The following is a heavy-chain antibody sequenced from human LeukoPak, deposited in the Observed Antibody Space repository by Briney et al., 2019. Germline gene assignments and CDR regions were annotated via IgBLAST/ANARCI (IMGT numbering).Heavy chain of an antibody. Sequence: PGGSLRLSCAASGFTFSRYWMHWVRQVPGKGLEWVSSISSSSSYIYYADSVKGRFTISRDNAKNSLYLQMNSLRAEDTAVYYCARVPPSGYCSSTSCIRPRYFDLWGRGTLVTVSS. D-gene: IGHD2-2*01. V-gene: IGHV3-21*01. J-gene: IGHJ2*01. CDR1: GFTFSRYW. CDR2: ISSSSSYI. CDR3: ARVPPSGYCSSTSCIRPRYFDL.